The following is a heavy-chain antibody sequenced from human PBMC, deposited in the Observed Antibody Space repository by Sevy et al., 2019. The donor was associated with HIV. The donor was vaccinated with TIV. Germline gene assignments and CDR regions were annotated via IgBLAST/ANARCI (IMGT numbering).Heavy chain of an antibody. Sequence: ASVKVSCKVFGYSLSKLSMHWVRQAPGKGLEWMGSLDPGNGEITYAQTLQGRVTLTEDTSTDTAYMELSSLTSEDTATYYCATVGLGYYSGSSYYQGDWFDPWGQGNLVTVSS. CDR3: ATVGLGYYSGSSYYQGDWFDP. CDR2: LDPGNGEI. V-gene: IGHV1-24*01. D-gene: IGHD2-15*01. CDR1: GYSLSKLS. J-gene: IGHJ5*02.